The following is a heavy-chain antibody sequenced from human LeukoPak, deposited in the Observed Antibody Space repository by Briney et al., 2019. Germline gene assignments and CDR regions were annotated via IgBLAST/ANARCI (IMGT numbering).Heavy chain of an antibody. CDR1: GFAFSGYS. CDR3: ASVCSSGWCDDY. D-gene: IGHD6-13*01. J-gene: IGHJ4*02. Sequence: PGGSLRLSCAASGFAFSGYSMNWVRQAPGKGLEWVSSISSVSSYIYYADSVKGRFTISRDNAKNSLYLQMNSLRAEDTAVYYCASVCSSGWCDDYWGQGTLVTVSS. CDR2: ISSVSSYI. V-gene: IGHV3-21*01.